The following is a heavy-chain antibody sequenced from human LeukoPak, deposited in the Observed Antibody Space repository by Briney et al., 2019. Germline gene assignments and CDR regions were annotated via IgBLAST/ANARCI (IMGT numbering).Heavy chain of an antibody. Sequence: GGSLRLSCAASGFTFDDYSMHWVRQAPGKGLEWVSLITWDATKTYYADSVRVRFTVSRDDSKNSLYLQMNSLTTEDTALYYCAKGRIPATTSTFNYFDYWGQGTLVSVSS. V-gene: IGHV3-43*01. CDR2: ITWDATKT. J-gene: IGHJ4*02. D-gene: IGHD5-24*01. CDR1: GFTFDDYS. CDR3: AKGRIPATTSTFNYFDY.